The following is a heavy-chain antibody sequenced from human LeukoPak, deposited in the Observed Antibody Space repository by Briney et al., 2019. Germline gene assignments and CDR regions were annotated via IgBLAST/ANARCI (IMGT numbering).Heavy chain of an antibody. CDR3: ARDRRAANNWFDP. V-gene: IGHV3-74*01. CDR1: GFTFSSYW. J-gene: IGHJ5*02. CDR2: INSDGSST. D-gene: IGHD5-18*01. Sequence: GGSLRLSCAASGFTFSSYWMHWVRQAPGKGLVWVSRINSDGSSTSYADSVKGRFTISRDNAKNTLYLQMNGLRAEDTAVYYCARDRRAANNWFDPWGQGTLVTVSS.